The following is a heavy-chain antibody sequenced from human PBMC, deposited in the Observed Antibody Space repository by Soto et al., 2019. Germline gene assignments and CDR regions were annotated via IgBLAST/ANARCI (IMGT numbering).Heavy chain of an antibody. CDR3: ARTPQEIQFHYGMDV. V-gene: IGHV2-70*01. D-gene: IGHD5-18*01. CDR1: GFSLSTSGMC. CDR2: IDWDDDK. Sequence: SGPTLVNPTQTLTLTCTFSGFSLSTSGMCVSWIRQPPGKALEWLALIDWDDDKYYSTSLKTRLTISKDTSKNQVVLTMTNMDPVDTATYYCARTPQEIQFHYGMDVWGQGTTVTVSS. J-gene: IGHJ6*02.